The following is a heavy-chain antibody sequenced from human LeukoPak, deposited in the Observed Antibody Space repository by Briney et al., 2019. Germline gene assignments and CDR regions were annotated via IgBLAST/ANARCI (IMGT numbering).Heavy chain of an antibody. D-gene: IGHD5-18*01. Sequence: GTSVKVSCRASGYTFTNYGLSWVRQAPGQGLEWMGWISGFNGDTDYAQNFQGRVTMTTDTSTNTAYMELRSLTSDDTATYFCAREGFVRDTALDYWGQRTLVTVSA. CDR3: AREGFVRDTALDY. V-gene: IGHV1-18*01. CDR2: ISGFNGDT. J-gene: IGHJ4*02. CDR1: GYTFTNYG.